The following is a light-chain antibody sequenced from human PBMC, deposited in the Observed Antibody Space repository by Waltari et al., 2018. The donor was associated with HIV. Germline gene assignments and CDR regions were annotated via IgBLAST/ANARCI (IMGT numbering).Light chain of an antibody. CDR1: QNIVTY. J-gene: IGKJ2*01. V-gene: IGKV1-39*01. CDR3: QQTFSPPRT. CDR2: GAS. Sequence: DINMTQSPSSLPASVGNRVTIPCRATQNIVTYLNWYHQSPGKAPTLLIFGASTPQDGVSSRFSGSGSETEFTLSIAGLQPEDFGTYSCQQTFSPPRTFGPGT.